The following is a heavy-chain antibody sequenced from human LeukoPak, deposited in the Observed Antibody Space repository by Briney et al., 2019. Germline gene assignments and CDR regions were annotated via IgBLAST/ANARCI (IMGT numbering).Heavy chain of an antibody. Sequence: SETLSLTCTVSGGSISSGGYYWSWIRQHPGKGLEWIGYIYYSGSTYYNPSLKSRVTISVDTSKNQFSLKLSSVTAADTAVYYCARGGDYYDSSGPSFDIWGQGTMVTVSS. CDR1: GGSISSGGYY. V-gene: IGHV4-31*03. D-gene: IGHD3-22*01. J-gene: IGHJ3*02. CDR3: ARGGDYYDSSGPSFDI. CDR2: IYYSGST.